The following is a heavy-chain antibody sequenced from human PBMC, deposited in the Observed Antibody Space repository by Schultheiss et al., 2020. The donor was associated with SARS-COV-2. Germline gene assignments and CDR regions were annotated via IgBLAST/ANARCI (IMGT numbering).Heavy chain of an antibody. J-gene: IGHJ5*02. CDR3: MGTYSTGDSWFDP. D-gene: IGHD4-11*01. CDR2: ITSSSSSM. V-gene: IGHV3-21*06. CDR1: GFTFSSYT. Sequence: GGSLRLSCAASGFTFSSYTMNWVRQAPGKGLEWVASITSSSSSMYYADSMKGRFTISRDNAENSLYLQMNSLRAEDTAVYYCMGTYSTGDSWFDPWGQGTLVTVAS.